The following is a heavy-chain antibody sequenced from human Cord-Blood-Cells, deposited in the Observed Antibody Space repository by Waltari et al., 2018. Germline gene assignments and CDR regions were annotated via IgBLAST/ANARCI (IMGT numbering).Heavy chain of an antibody. CDR1: GFSLSTSGMC. D-gene: IGHD3-22*01. CDR3: ARVGVVVNAFDI. J-gene: IGHJ3*02. CDR2: IDWDDDK. V-gene: IGHV2-70*01. Sequence: QVTLRESGPALVKPTQTLTLTCTFSGFSLSTSGMCVSWIRQPPGKALEWLATIDWDDDKNYSTSLKTRLTISKDASKNQVVLTMPNMDPVDTATYYCARVGVVVNAFDIWGQGTMVTVSS.